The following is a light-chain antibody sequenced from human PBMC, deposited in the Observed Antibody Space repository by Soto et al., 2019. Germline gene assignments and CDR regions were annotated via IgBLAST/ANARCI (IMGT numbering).Light chain of an antibody. CDR1: SGSIASNY. CDR3: QSYDRSNVV. J-gene: IGLJ2*01. Sequence: NFMLTRPHSVSESPGKTVTISCTRSSGSIASNYVQWYQQRPGSAPTTVLYEDNQRPSGVPDRFSGSIDSSSNSASLTISGLKTEDEADYYCQSYDRSNVVFGGGTKLTVL. V-gene: IGLV6-57*04. CDR2: EDN.